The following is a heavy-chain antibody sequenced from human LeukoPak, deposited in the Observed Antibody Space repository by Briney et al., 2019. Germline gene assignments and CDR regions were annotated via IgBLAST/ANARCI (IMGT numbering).Heavy chain of an antibody. CDR3: ARGGQLDAYYFDY. CDR2: INAGNGNT. CDR1: GYTFTSYA. J-gene: IGHJ4*02. Sequence: ASVKVSCKASGYTFTSYAMHWVRQAPGQRLEWMGWINAGNGNTKYSQKFQGRVTITRDTSASTAYMELSSLRSEDTAVYYCARGGQLDAYYFDYWGQGTLVAVSS. D-gene: IGHD6-13*01. V-gene: IGHV1-3*01.